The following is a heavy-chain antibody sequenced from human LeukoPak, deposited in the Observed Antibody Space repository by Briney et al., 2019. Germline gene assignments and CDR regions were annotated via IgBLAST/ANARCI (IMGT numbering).Heavy chain of an antibody. CDR3: ARAAYSSSSAGYYYYYMDV. CDR1: GGSFSGYY. CDR2: INHSGST. Sequence: SETLSLTCAVYGGSFSGYYWSWIRQPPGKGLEWIGEINHSGSTNYNPSLKSRVTISVDTSKNQFSLKLSSVTAADTAVYFCARAAYSSSSAGYYYYYMDVWGKGTTVTVSS. J-gene: IGHJ6*03. D-gene: IGHD6-6*01. V-gene: IGHV4-34*01.